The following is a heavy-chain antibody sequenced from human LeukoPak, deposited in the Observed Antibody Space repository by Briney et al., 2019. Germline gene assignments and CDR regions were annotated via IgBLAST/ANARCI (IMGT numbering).Heavy chain of an antibody. Sequence: GASVKVSCKASGYTFTGYYMHWVRQAPGQGLEWMGWINPNSGGTNYAQKFQGWVTMTRDTSISTAYMELSRLRSDDTAVYYCARGLGVDQMVATITPDFDYWGQGTLVTVSS. V-gene: IGHV1-2*04. CDR2: INPNSGGT. J-gene: IGHJ4*02. CDR3: ARGLGVDQMVATITPDFDY. D-gene: IGHD5-12*01. CDR1: GYTFTGYY.